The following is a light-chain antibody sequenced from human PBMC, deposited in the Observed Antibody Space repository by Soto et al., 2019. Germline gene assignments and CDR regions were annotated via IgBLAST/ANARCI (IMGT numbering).Light chain of an antibody. J-gene: IGLJ1*01. Sequence: QSVLTQPASVSGSPGQSITISCTGTSSDVGGYSYVSWYQQRPGKAPKLMIYDVSNRPSGVSNRFSGSKSGNTASLTISGLQAEDEADYYCSSYTSSSTYVFGTGTKLTVL. CDR1: SSDVGGYSY. V-gene: IGLV2-14*01. CDR2: DVS. CDR3: SSYTSSSTYV.